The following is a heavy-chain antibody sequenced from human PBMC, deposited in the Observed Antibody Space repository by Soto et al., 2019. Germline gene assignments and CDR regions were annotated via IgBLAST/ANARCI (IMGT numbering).Heavy chain of an antibody. CDR3: ARDSEDYGDDDRFDY. D-gene: IGHD4-17*01. CDR2: ISYDGSNK. CDR1: GFTFSSHA. J-gene: IGHJ4*02. Sequence: QEQLVESGGGVVQPGRSLRLSCAASGFTFSSHAMHWVRQAPGKGLEWVAIISYDGSNKYYADSVKGRFTSSRDNSKNTLYLQMNSLRTEDTAVYYCARDSEDYGDDDRFDYWGQGTLVTVSS. V-gene: IGHV3-30-3*01.